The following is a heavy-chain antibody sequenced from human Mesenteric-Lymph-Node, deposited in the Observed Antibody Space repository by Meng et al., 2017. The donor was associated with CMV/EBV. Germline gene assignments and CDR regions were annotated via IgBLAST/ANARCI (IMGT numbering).Heavy chain of an antibody. Sequence: ASGFRFSGYGMNWVRQAPGKGLEWVSSISSSSNYIYYADSVKGRFTISRDNDKNSLYLQISSLRVADTAVYYCAREGSSGWYYFDYWGQGTLVTVSS. CDR1: GFRFSGYG. CDR2: ISSSSNYI. J-gene: IGHJ4*02. D-gene: IGHD6-19*01. CDR3: AREGSSGWYYFDY. V-gene: IGHV3-21*01.